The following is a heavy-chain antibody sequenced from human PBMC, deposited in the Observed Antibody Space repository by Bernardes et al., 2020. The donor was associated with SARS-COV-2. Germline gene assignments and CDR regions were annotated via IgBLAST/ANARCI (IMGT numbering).Heavy chain of an antibody. D-gene: IGHD3-22*01. CDR2: IYSGGST. CDR1: GFTVSSNY. V-gene: IGHV3-66*01. Sequence: GGSLRLSCAASGFTVSSNYMSWVRQAPGKGLEWVSVIYSGGSTYYMDSMKGRFTISRDNAKNSLYLQMNSLRAEDTAVYYCARESIVWSNAFDYWGQGTLVTVSS. CDR3: ARESIVWSNAFDY. J-gene: IGHJ4*02.